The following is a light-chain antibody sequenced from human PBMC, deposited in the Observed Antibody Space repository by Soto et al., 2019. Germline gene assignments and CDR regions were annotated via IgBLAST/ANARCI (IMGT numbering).Light chain of an antibody. CDR1: HSVSTY. V-gene: IGKV3-11*01. J-gene: IGKJ1*01. CDR2: DAS. CDR3: QQRSNWPPT. Sequence: VLTQSPTTLSLSPGSRSTLPCRASHSVSTYLAWYQQKPGQAPRIIIYDASNRATGIPARFSGSGYGTDFSLTISSLEPEDFAVYYCQQRSNWPPTFGQGTKVDI.